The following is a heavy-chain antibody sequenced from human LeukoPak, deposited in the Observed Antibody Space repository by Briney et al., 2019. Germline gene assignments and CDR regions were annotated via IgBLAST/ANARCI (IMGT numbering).Heavy chain of an antibody. V-gene: IGHV4-38-2*02. CDR2: IYHSGST. CDR3: ARADKYSSSEDY. D-gene: IGHD6-13*01. Sequence: SETLSLTCTVSGYSISSGYYWGWIRQPPGKGLEWIGSIYHSGSTYYNPSLKSRVTISVDTSKNQFSLKLSSVTATDTAVYYCARADKYSSSEDYWGQGTLVTVSS. CDR1: GYSISSGYY. J-gene: IGHJ4*02.